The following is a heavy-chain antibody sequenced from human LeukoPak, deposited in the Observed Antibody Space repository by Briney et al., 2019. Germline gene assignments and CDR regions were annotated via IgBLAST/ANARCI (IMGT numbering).Heavy chain of an antibody. CDR2: IIPIFGTA. CDR3: ARAYYNSSGYNMEWNY. CDR1: GGTFSSYA. Sequence: ASVKVSCKASGGTFSSYAISWVRQAPGQGLEWMGGIIPIFGTANYAQKFQGRVTITADESTSTAYMELSSLRSEDTAVYYCARAYYNSSGYNMEWNYWGQGTLVTVSS. D-gene: IGHD3-22*01. J-gene: IGHJ4*02. V-gene: IGHV1-69*13.